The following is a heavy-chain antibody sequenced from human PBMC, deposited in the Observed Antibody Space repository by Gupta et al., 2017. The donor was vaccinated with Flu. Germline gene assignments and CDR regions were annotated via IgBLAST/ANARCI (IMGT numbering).Heavy chain of an antibody. CDR2: IRSKANSYAT. J-gene: IGHJ4*02. D-gene: IGHD5-18*01. CDR3: TRHGYSYGPYFDY. V-gene: IGHV3-73*01. Sequence: EVQLVESGGGLVQPGGSLKLSCAASGFTFSGSAMHWVRQASGKGLEWVGRIRSKANSYATAYAASVKGRFTISRDDSKNTAYLQMKRLKTEDTAVYYCTRHGYSYGPYFDYWGQGTLVTVSS. CDR1: GFTFSGSA.